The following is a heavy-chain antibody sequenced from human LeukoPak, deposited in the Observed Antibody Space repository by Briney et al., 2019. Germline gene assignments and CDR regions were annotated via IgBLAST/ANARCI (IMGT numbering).Heavy chain of an antibody. J-gene: IGHJ5*02. V-gene: IGHV3-23*01. CDR1: GFTFSSYA. D-gene: IGHD6-13*01. CDR3: AKGSRSWYLNWFDP. CDR2: ISGSGGST. Sequence: WGSLRLSCAASGFTFSSYAMSWVRQAPGKGLEWVSAISGSGGSTYYADSVKGRFTISRDNSKNTLYLQMNSLRAEDTAVYYCAKGSRSWYLNWFDPWGQGTLVTVSS.